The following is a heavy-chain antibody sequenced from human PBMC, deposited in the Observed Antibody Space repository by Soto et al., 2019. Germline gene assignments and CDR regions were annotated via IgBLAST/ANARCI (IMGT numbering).Heavy chain of an antibody. J-gene: IGHJ6*02. CDR3: ARVKDTAMVSRYYGMDV. V-gene: IGHV4-59*01. CDR2: IYYSGST. D-gene: IGHD5-18*01. Sequence: SETLSLTCTVSVGSISSYYWSWIRQPPGKGLEWIGYIYYSGSTNYNPSLKSRVTISVDTSKNQFSLKLSSVTAADTAVYYCARVKDTAMVSRYYGMDVWGQGTTVT. CDR1: VGSISSYY.